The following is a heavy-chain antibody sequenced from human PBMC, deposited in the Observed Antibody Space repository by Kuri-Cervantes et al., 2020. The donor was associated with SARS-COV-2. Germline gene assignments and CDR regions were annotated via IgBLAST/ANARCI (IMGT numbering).Heavy chain of an antibody. V-gene: IGHV3-66*02. CDR1: GFTVSSNY. Sequence: GESLKISCAASGFTVSSNYMSWVRQAPGKGLEWVSVIYSGGSTYYADSVKGRFTISRDNSKNTLYLQMNSLRAEDTAVYYCAKDRSSSAYYYYYYMDVWGKGTTVTVSS. D-gene: IGHD6-6*01. J-gene: IGHJ6*03. CDR3: AKDRSSSAYYYYYYMDV. CDR2: IYSGGST.